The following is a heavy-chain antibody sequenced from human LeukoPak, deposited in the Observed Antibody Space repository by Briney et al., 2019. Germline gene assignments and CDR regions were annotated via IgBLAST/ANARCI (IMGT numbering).Heavy chain of an antibody. V-gene: IGHV1-18*04. CDR1: GYTFTGYY. CDR2: ISAYNGNT. J-gene: IGHJ4*02. Sequence: ASVKVSCKASGYTFTGYYMHWVRRAPGQGLEWMGWISAYNGNTNYAQKLQGRVTMTTDTSTSTAYMELRSLRSDDTAVYYCARVPDYYDSSGYCEFDYWGQGTLVTVSS. D-gene: IGHD3-22*01. CDR3: ARVPDYYDSSGYCEFDY.